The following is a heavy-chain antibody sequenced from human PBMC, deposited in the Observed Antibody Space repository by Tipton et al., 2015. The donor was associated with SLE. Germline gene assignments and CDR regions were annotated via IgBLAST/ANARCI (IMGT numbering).Heavy chain of an antibody. D-gene: IGHD2-15*01. J-gene: IGHJ3*02. Sequence: GSLRLSCAASGFTFSSYWMHWVRQAPGKGLVWVSRINSDGSITSYADSVKGRFTISRDNAKNTLYLQMNSLRAEDTAVYYCAREDMGVSDAFDIWGQGTMAPASS. V-gene: IGHV3-74*01. CDR3: AREDMGVSDAFDI. CDR1: GFTFSSYW. CDR2: INSDGSIT.